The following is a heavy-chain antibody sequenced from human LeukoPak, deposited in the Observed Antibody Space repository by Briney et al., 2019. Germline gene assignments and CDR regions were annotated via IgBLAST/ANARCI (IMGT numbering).Heavy chain of an antibody. CDR1: GYTLTGHY. V-gene: IGHV1-2*02. J-gene: IGHJ4*02. CDR2: INPNSGYT. Sequence: ASVKVSCKASGYTLTGHYVHWVRQAPGQGVEWMGWINPNSGYTNYAQNFQGRVTMTRDTSISTAYMELSRLRSDDTAVYYCARVWPCTNGVCPDVFEYWGQGTLVTVSS. D-gene: IGHD2-8*01. CDR3: ARVWPCTNGVCPDVFEY.